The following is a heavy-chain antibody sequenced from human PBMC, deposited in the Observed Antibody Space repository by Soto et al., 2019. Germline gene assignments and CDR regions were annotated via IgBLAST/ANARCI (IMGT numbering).Heavy chain of an antibody. J-gene: IGHJ4*02. D-gene: IGHD2-21*01. CDR1: GFTFSSFW. CDR3: MRSYSY. V-gene: IGHV3-7*03. Sequence: PGGSLRRSCAASGFTFSSFWMTWVRQAPGKGLEWVANIKEDGTEKYYVDSVKGRFTISRDNAKNSLYLQMSSLRAEDTAVYYCMRSYSYWGQGTLVTVSS. CDR2: IKEDGTEK.